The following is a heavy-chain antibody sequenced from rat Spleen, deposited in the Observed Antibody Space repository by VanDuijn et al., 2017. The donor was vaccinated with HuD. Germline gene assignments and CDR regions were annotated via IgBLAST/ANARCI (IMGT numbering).Heavy chain of an antibody. CDR3: VRPAGTVVPNWYVH. V-gene: IGHV5-29*01. J-gene: IGHJ3*01. CDR2: ISYDGRRT. CDR1: GFTLSDHY. Sequence: EAQLVESDGGLVQPGRSLRLSCAASGFTLSDHYLAWVRQTPTKGLEWVASISYDGRRTYYRDSVKRRFTISRDNAKSTLYLQMDSLNSEDTATYYCVRPAGTVVPNWYVHWGPGTLVTVSS. D-gene: IGHD1-1*01.